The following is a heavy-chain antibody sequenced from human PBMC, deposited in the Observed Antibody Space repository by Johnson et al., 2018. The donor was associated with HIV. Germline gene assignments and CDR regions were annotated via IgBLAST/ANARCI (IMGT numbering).Heavy chain of an antibody. J-gene: IGHJ3*02. D-gene: IGHD3-9*01. CDR3: ARDLYYDNRGIAFDI. Sequence: VQLVESGGGVVQPGRSLRLSCAASGFTLSTYAMHWVRQAPGKGLEWVAVISDDGSYEYHADSVKGRFTISRDNSKNTLYLQMNSLRAEDTALYYCARDLYYDNRGIAFDIWGQGTMVTVSS. V-gene: IGHV3-30*04. CDR2: ISDDGSYE. CDR1: GFTLSTYA.